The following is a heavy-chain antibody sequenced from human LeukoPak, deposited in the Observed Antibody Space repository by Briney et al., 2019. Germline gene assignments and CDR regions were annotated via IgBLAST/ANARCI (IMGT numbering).Heavy chain of an antibody. CDR3: ARGATIAVAGQDDAFDI. Sequence: SETLSLTCAVSGYSISSGYYWGWIRQPPGKGLEWIGSICHSGSTYYNPSLKSRVTISVDTSKNQFSLKLSSVTAADTAVYYCARGATIAVAGQDDAFDIWGQGTMVTVSS. D-gene: IGHD6-19*01. CDR1: GYSISSGYY. V-gene: IGHV4-38-2*01. J-gene: IGHJ3*02. CDR2: ICHSGST.